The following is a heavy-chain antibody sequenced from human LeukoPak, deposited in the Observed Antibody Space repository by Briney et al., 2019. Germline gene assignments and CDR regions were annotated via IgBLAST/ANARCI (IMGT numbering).Heavy chain of an antibody. J-gene: IGHJ3*02. CDR2: INRRGHT. Sequence: GGSLRLSCAASGFTFDRFTIHWVRQTPGKGLEWVSLINRRGHTFYADSVKGRFTISRDNSKNTLYLQMNSLRAEDTAVYYCAKEIAAAGQDAFDIWGQGTMVTVSS. D-gene: IGHD6-13*01. CDR1: GFTFDRFT. CDR3: AKEIAAAGQDAFDI. V-gene: IGHV3-43*01.